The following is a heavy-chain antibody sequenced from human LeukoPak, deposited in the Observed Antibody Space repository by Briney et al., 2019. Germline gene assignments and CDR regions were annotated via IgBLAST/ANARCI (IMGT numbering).Heavy chain of an antibody. CDR1: GYTFTSYD. V-gene: IGHV1-2*06. Sequence: GASVKVSCKASGYTFTSYDINWVRHATGQGLEWMGRINPNSGGTNYAQKFQGRVTMTRDTSISTAYMELSRLRSDDTAVYYCARYPPNWNGAYWGQGTLVTVSS. CDR3: ARYPPNWNGAY. J-gene: IGHJ4*02. D-gene: IGHD1-1*01. CDR2: INPNSGGT.